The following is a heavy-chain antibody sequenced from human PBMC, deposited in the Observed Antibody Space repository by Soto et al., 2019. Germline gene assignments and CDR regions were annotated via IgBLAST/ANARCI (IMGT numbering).Heavy chain of an antibody. J-gene: IGHJ3*02. D-gene: IGHD3-22*01. CDR2: ISYDGSNK. V-gene: IGHV3-30*18. Sequence: SGGSHRLSCTASGFPCISYGMHWVRQAPGKGLEWVAVISYDGSNKYYADSVKGRFTISRDNSKNTLYLQMNSLRAEDTAVYYCAKDRDSSGYPDAFDIWGQGTMVTVSS. CDR1: GFPCISYG. CDR3: AKDRDSSGYPDAFDI.